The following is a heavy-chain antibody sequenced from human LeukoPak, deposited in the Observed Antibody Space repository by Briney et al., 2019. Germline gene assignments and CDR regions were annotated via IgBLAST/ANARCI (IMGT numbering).Heavy chain of an antibody. CDR3: AREKVLYSGNWDY. J-gene: IGHJ4*02. CDR2: IYYSGST. CDR1: GGSISSYY. D-gene: IGHD1-26*01. V-gene: IGHV4-59*01. Sequence: PSETLSLTCTVSGGSISSYYWSWVRQPPGKGLEWIGCIYYSGSTNYNPSLKSRVTISVDTSKNQFSLKLSSVTAADTAVYYCAREKVLYSGNWDYWGQGTLVTVSS.